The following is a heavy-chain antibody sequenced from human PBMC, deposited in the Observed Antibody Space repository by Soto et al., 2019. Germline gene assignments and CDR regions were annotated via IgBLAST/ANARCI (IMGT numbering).Heavy chain of an antibody. J-gene: IGHJ4*02. CDR3: ARVRVFKQPSPTPAPLHFDF. V-gene: IGHV4-31*03. D-gene: IGHD1-1*01. Sequence: VQLQESGPGLVRPSETLSLTCTVSGDSISRNGNYWSWIRQHPGQGLEWNGYIHYSGSTYYTPSLKSRFTLSVDRSKTQCSLNLTSVTAADTAVYFCARVRVFKQPSPTPAPLHFDFCGQGALVTVSS. CDR2: IHYSGST. CDR1: GDSISRNGNY.